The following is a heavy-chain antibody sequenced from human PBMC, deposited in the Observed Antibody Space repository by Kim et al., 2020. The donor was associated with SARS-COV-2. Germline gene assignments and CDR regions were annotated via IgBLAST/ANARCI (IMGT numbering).Heavy chain of an antibody. CDR2: ISSTSSTI. Sequence: GGFLRLSCAASGFTFSIYTMNWVRQAPGKGLEWISHISSTSSTIYYADSVKGRLTVSRDNATNSLYLQMNSLRAEDTAIYFCTRENFWYFDLWGRGTLVTVSS. J-gene: IGHJ2*01. D-gene: IGHD1-7*01. CDR1: GFTFSIYT. CDR3: TRENFWYFDL. V-gene: IGHV3-48*04.